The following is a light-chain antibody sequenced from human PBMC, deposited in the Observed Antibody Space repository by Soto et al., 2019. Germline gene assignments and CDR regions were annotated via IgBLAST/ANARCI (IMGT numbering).Light chain of an antibody. Sequence: ELVLTQSPGTLSLSPGEGAALSCRASQPVSSNFLAWYQQKPGQAPRLLIYGVSSRASGIPDRFFGSGSGTDFTLTINRLEPEDFAVYYCQQRSNWPRTFGQGTKVDIK. CDR3: QQRSNWPRT. J-gene: IGKJ1*01. CDR1: QPVSSNF. CDR2: GVS. V-gene: IGKV3D-20*02.